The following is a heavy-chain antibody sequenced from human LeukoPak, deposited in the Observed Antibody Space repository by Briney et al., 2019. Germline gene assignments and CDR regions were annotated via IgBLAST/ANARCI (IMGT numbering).Heavy chain of an antibody. CDR3: ARGSYYYGSGSFFDY. D-gene: IGHD3-10*01. V-gene: IGHV4-38-2*02. CDR2: IYHSGST. J-gene: IGHJ4*02. Sequence: SETLSLTCTVSGYSISSGYYWGWIRQPPGKGLEWIGSIYHSGSTYYNPSLKSRVTISVDTSKNQFSLKLSSVTAADTAVYYCARGSYYYGSGSFFDYWGQGTLVTVSS. CDR1: GYSISSGYY.